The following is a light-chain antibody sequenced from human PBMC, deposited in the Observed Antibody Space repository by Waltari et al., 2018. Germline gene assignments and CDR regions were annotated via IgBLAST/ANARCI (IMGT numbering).Light chain of an antibody. V-gene: IGKV3-20*01. CDR2: DAS. J-gene: IGKJ1*01. CDR3: QKYGTLPAT. Sequence: EIVLTQSPGTLSLSPGDRATLSCRASQSFSRTLAWYQQKPGQAPSLLIYDASSRATGIPDRFSGSGSGTDFSLTISRLEPEDFAVYYCQKYGTLPATFGQGTKVEIK. CDR1: QSFSRT.